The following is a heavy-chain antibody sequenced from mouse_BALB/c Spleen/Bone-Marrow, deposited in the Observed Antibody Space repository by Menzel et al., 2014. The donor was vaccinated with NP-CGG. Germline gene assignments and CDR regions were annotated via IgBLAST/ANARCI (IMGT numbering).Heavy chain of an antibody. CDR3: ATGYYFDY. V-gene: IGHV1-7*01. D-gene: IGHD4-1*01. CDR2: INPSTGYT. CDR1: GYTFTSYW. Sequence: VQLQQSGAELAKPGASVKMSCKASGYTFTSYWMHWVKQRPGQGLEWIGYINPSTGYTEYNQKFKDKATLTADKSSSTAYMQLSSLTSEDSAVYYCATGYYFDYWGRGTTLTVSS. J-gene: IGHJ2*01.